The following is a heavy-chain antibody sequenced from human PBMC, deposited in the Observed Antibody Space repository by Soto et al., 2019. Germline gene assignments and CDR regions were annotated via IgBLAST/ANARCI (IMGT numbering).Heavy chain of an antibody. V-gene: IGHV3-23*01. CDR3: SKTYYYDSRGYYPFDF. D-gene: IGHD3-22*01. Sequence: PGGSLSLSCAASGFTFRDFAMSWVRQSPGRGLEWVSTIGALVSTTYYADSVKGRFTISRDNSKNTLYLEMNSLRAEDTAVYYCSKTYYYDSRGYYPFDFWGQGTLVTVSS. CDR2: IGALVSTT. CDR1: GFTFRDFA. J-gene: IGHJ4*02.